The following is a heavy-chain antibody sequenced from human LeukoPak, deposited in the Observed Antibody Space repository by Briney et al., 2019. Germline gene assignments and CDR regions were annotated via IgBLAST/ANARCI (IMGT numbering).Heavy chain of an antibody. J-gene: IGHJ4*02. V-gene: IGHV3-23*01. CDR1: GFTFSSYA. CDR3: AKRGVVIRVILVGFHKEAYYES. Sequence: GGSLRLSCAASGFTFSSYAMNWVRQAPGKGLEWVSAISGSGGSTYYADSVKGRFTISRDNPKNTLYLQMNSLRAEDTAVYFCAKRGVVIRVILVGFHKEAYYESWGQGALVTVSS. D-gene: IGHD3/OR15-3a*01. CDR2: ISGSGGST.